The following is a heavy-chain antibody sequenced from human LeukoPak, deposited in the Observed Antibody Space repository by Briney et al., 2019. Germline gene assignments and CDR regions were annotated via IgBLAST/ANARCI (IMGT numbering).Heavy chain of an antibody. V-gene: IGHV3-48*01. D-gene: IGHD3-10*01. Sequence: PGGSLRLSCAASGFTFSSYSMNWVRQAPGKGLEWVSYISRSSSTIYYADSVKGRFTISRDNAKNSLYLQMSSLRAEDTAVYYCARAGFSFSDYSGSFFDYWGQGTLVTVSS. CDR3: ARAGFSFSDYSGSFFDY. CDR2: ISRSSSTI. CDR1: GFTFSSYS. J-gene: IGHJ4*02.